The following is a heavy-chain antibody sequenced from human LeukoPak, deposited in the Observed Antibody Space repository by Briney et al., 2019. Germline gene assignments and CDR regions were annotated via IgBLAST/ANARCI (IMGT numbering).Heavy chain of an antibody. V-gene: IGHV3-48*03. CDR1: GFTFSNYE. CDR2: ISSSGTTI. J-gene: IGHJ4*02. CDR3: TTWVGAHFDF. Sequence: PGGSLRLSCAASGFTFSNYEMNWVRQAPGKGLEWVSYISSSGTTIYYAERRFTISRDNSKDTLYLQMNSLRAEDAAVYFCTTWVGAHFDFWGQRTLVTVSS. D-gene: IGHD1-26*01.